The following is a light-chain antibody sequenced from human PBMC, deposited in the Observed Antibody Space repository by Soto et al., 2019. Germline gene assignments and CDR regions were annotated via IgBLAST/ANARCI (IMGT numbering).Light chain of an antibody. V-gene: IGKV3-11*01. J-gene: IGKJ5*01. CDR1: QSVSTS. Sequence: EIVLTQSAATLSLTPGERATLSCRASQSVSTSLAWYQQKPGQAPRLLIYGAFNRATGIPARFSGSGSGTDFTLTISSLEPEDSAIYYCQQRNIWPPVTFGQGTRLEIK. CDR3: QQRNIWPPVT. CDR2: GAF.